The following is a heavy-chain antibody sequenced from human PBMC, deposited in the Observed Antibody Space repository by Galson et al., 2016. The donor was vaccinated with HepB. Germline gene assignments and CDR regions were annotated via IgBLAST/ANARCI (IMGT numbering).Heavy chain of an antibody. CDR3: AKEHRGELPGQFDY. V-gene: IGHV3-23*01. D-gene: IGHD1-26*01. Sequence: SLRLSCAASGFTFSSYAMGWVRQAPGEGLEWVSGIGVSGGTTYYADSVRGRLTISRDNSRNTLYLQMDNLRAEDTAVYYGAKEHRGELPGQFDYWGQGTLVTVSS. CDR2: IGVSGGTT. CDR1: GFTFSSYA. J-gene: IGHJ4*02.